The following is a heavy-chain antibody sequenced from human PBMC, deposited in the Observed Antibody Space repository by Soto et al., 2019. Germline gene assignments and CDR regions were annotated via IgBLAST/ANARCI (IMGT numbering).Heavy chain of an antibody. J-gene: IGHJ4*02. Sequence: SETLSLSCSVSGGSVSNKTYYWSWMRQPRGKRREWIGYVYYSPTTNYTPSPKSLVTISVDLSKNQFSLSLSSVTTADTALYYCARTTAVPTTLRSRYFFDYWGQGTLVTVSS. CDR2: VYYSPTT. CDR3: ARTTAVPTTLRSRYFFDY. CDR1: GGSVSNKTYY. V-gene: IGHV4-61*01. D-gene: IGHD1-26*01.